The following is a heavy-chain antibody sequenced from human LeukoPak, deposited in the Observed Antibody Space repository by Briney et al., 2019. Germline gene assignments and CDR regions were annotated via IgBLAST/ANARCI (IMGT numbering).Heavy chain of an antibody. D-gene: IGHD1-26*01. CDR2: ISYDGSNK. Sequence: GGSLRLSCAASGFTFSSYAMHWVRQAPGKGLEWVAVISYDGSNKYYADSVKGRFTISRDNSKNTLYLQMNSLRAEDTALYYCARGLDSGSYFLVDYWGQGTLVTVSS. J-gene: IGHJ4*02. CDR1: GFTFSSYA. V-gene: IGHV3-30*04. CDR3: ARGLDSGSYFLVDY.